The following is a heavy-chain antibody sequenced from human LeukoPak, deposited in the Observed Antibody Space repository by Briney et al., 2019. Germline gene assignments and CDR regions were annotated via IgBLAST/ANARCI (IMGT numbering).Heavy chain of an antibody. CDR1: GGSFSGYY. V-gene: IGHV4-34*01. Sequence: PSETLSLTCAVYGGSFSGYYWSWIRQPPGKGLEWIGEINHSGSTNYNPSLKSRVTISVDTSKNQFSLKLSSVTAADTAVYYCARGPHTGVNYYDSSGYYYWGQGTLVTVS. CDR3: ARGPHTGVNYYDSSGYYY. D-gene: IGHD3-22*01. J-gene: IGHJ4*02. CDR2: INHSGST.